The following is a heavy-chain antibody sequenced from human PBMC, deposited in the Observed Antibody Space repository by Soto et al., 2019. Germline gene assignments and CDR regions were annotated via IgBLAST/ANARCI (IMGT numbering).Heavy chain of an antibody. V-gene: IGHV3-21*01. J-gene: IGHJ5*02. CDR2: ISSSSSYI. D-gene: IGHD1-1*01. Sequence: EVQLVESGGGLVKPGGSLRLSCAASGFTFSSYSMNWVRQAPGKGLEWVSSISSSSSYIYYADSVKGRFTISRDNAKNSLYLQMNSLRAEDTAVYYCARGIRVERRVMSPLTNWFDPWGQGTLFTVSS. CDR3: ARGIRVERRVMSPLTNWFDP. CDR1: GFTFSSYS.